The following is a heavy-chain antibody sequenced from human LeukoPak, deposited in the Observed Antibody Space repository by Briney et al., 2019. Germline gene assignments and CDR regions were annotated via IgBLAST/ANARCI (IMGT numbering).Heavy chain of an antibody. V-gene: IGHV4-34*01. CDR1: GGSFSGYY. CDR3: ARGQEPDCSSTSCPNWFDP. Sequence: PSETLSLTCAVYGGSFSGYYWSWIRQRPGKGLEWFGEINHSGSTNYNPSLKSRVTISVDTSKNQFSLKLSSVTAADTAVYYCARGQEPDCSSTSCPNWFDPWGQGTLVTVSS. J-gene: IGHJ5*02. D-gene: IGHD2-2*01. CDR2: INHSGST.